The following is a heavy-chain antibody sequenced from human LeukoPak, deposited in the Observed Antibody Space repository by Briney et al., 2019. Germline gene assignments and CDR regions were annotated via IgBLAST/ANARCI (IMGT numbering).Heavy chain of an antibody. Sequence: GGSLRLSCVASGFTFSTYAMTWVRLAPGKGPEWVSGIDDTGGSTYYADSVKGRFTISRDNSENTVFLQMNSLRAEDTAVYFCARVSPELYTYFDYWGQGTLVTVSS. CDR2: IDDTGGST. CDR3: ARVSPELYTYFDY. D-gene: IGHD1-1*01. J-gene: IGHJ4*02. V-gene: IGHV3-23*01. CDR1: GFTFSTYA.